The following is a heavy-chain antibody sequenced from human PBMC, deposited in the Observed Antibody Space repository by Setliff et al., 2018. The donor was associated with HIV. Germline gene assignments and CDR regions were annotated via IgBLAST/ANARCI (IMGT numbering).Heavy chain of an antibody. V-gene: IGHV2-5*02. Sequence: SGPTLVNPTPTLTLTCTFSGFSLSASGVAVAWIRQPPGKALEWLALIYWDDDKHYSPSLKSRLTTTKDTSKNQVVLTMTTMDPVDTATYYCAHQELGYCSGGSCPPPHAFDIWGQGTMVTVSS. D-gene: IGHD2-15*01. CDR2: IYWDDDK. J-gene: IGHJ3*02. CDR1: GFSLSASGVA. CDR3: AHQELGYCSGGSCPPPHAFDI.